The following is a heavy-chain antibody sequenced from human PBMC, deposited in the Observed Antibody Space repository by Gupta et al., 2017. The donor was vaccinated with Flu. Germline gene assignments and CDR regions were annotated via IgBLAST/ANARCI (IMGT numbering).Heavy chain of an antibody. Sequence: EVQLVESGGGLVQPGRSLRLSCAASGFTFDDYAMHWVRQAPGKGLEWVSGISWNSGSIGYADSVKGRFTISRDNAKNSLYLQMNSLRAEDTALYYCAKEGTDQLLPYYYYYGMDVWGQGTTVTVSS. CDR1: GFTFDDYA. CDR3: AKEGTDQLLPYYYYYGMDV. D-gene: IGHD2-2*01. J-gene: IGHJ6*02. V-gene: IGHV3-9*01. CDR2: ISWNSGSI.